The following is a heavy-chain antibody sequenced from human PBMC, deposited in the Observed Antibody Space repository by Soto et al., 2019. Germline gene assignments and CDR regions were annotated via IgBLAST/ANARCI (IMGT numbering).Heavy chain of an antibody. CDR2: ISSSSSYI. Sequence: PGGSLRLSCAASGFTFSSYSMNWVRQAPGKGLEWVSSISSSSSYIYYADSVKGRFTISRDNAKNSLYLQMNSLRAEDTAVYYCARDLDPIAVAGTGFDYWGQGTLVTVSS. CDR1: GFTFSSYS. D-gene: IGHD6-19*01. J-gene: IGHJ4*02. V-gene: IGHV3-21*01. CDR3: ARDLDPIAVAGTGFDY.